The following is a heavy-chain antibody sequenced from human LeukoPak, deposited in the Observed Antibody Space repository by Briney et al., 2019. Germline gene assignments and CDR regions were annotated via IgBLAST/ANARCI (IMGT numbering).Heavy chain of an antibody. CDR1: GFTFSNYG. Sequence: TGTSLRLSCAASGFTFSNYGMHWVRQAPGKGLEWVAIIWYDGSNTYYADSVKGRFTISRDNSKNTLYLQMDSLRAEDTAIYYCASLLYGYSYGPFHHWGQGTLVTVSS. D-gene: IGHD5-18*01. CDR2: IWYDGSNT. CDR3: ASLLYGYSYGPFHH. J-gene: IGHJ4*02. V-gene: IGHV3-33*01.